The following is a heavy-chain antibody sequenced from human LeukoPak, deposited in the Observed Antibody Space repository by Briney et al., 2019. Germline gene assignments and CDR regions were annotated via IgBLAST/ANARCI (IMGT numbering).Heavy chain of an antibody. D-gene: IGHD4-17*01. J-gene: IGHJ4*02. V-gene: IGHV4-4*07. CDR2: IYSSGST. Sequence: PSETLSLTCTVSGGSISDYYWTWIRQPAGKGLEWIGRIYSSGSTNYNPSLKSRVTMSIDTSKNQFSLKLSSLTAADTAIYYCARGIESYGDYGYWGQGILVTVSS. CDR3: ARGIESYGDYGY. CDR1: GGSISDYY.